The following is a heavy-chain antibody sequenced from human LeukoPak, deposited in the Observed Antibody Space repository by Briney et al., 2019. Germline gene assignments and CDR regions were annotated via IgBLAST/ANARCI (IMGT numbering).Heavy chain of an antibody. CDR3: ARPVTATDRFYFFDS. J-gene: IGHJ4*02. D-gene: IGHD2-15*01. V-gene: IGHV3-23*01. CDR2: TVGGGDGT. CDR1: GFTFSSTS. Sequence: GGSLRLSCAASGFTFSSTSMSWVRQAPGKGLEWVAVTVGGGDGTYYADSVKGRFTISRDNSENTLYLQMNSLRAEDTAVYYCARPVTATDRFYFFDSWGQGTLVTVSS.